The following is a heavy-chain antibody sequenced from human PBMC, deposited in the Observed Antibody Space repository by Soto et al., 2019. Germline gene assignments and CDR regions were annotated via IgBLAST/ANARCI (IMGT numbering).Heavy chain of an antibody. V-gene: IGHV3-33*01. D-gene: IGHD3-3*01. CDR3: ARDGVGTTAFFGYFDY. J-gene: IGHJ4*02. CDR1: EIIFTGYG. Sequence: ESGGGVVQPGRSLRLSCAASEIIFTGYGMHWVRQAPGKGLEWVAFIRFDGSEVYYADFVEGRFTISRDNSKNMLYLQMNSLRAEDTAVYYCARDGVGTTAFFGYFDYWGQGALVTVSS. CDR2: IRFDGSEV.